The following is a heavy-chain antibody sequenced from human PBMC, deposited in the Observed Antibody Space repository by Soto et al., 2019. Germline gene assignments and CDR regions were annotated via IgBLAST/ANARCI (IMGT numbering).Heavy chain of an antibody. CDR3: AREDGYCSGGSCYHAMRYYFDY. Sequence: GESLKISCKGSGYSFTSYWIGWVRQMPGKGLEWMGIIYPGDSDTRYSPSFQGQVTISAAKSISTAYLQWSSLKTSDTAMYYCAREDGYCSGGSCYHAMRYYFDYGGQGTLGTVSA. CDR2: IYPGDSDT. V-gene: IGHV5-51*01. D-gene: IGHD2-15*01. J-gene: IGHJ4*02. CDR1: GYSFTSYW.